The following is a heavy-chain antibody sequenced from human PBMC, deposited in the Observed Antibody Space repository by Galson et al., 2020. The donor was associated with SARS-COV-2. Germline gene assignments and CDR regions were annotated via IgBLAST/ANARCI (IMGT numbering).Heavy chain of an antibody. CDR2: INPSGGRS. CDR3: ARPHTYDFWTGSYYGMDV. CDR1: GYTFTNYY. J-gene: IGHJ6*02. Sequence: ASVKVSCKASGYTFTNYYMHWVRQAPGQGLEWMGIINPSGGRSRYAQRFRDRITMTTDTATSTAYMELSSLTSEDTALYYCARPHTYDFWTGSYYGMDVWGQGTMVSVSS. V-gene: IGHV1-46*01. D-gene: IGHD3-3*01.